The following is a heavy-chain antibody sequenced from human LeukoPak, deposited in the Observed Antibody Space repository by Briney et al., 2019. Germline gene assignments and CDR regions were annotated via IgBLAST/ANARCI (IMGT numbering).Heavy chain of an antibody. V-gene: IGHV4-30-4*01. CDR3: ARAPKYYYDSSGYPDY. CDR1: GGSISSGDYY. Sequence: SQTLSLTCTVSGGSISSGDYYWSWIRQPPGKGLEWIGYIYYSGSTYYNPSLKSRVTISVGTSKNQFSLKLSSVTAADTAVYYCARAPKYYYDSSGYPDYWGQGTLVTVSS. CDR2: IYYSGST. D-gene: IGHD3-22*01. J-gene: IGHJ4*02.